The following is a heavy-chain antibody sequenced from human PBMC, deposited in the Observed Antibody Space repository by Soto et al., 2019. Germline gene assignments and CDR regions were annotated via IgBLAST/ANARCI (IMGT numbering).Heavy chain of an antibody. Sequence: QVQLVESGGGVVQPGRSLRLSCAASGFTFSSYAMHWVCQAPGKRLEWVAVISYDGSNKYYADSVKGRFTISRDNSKNTLYLQMNSLRAEDAAVYYCARETYYDFWSGPYYGMDVWGQGTTVTVSS. CDR1: GFTFSSYA. CDR2: ISYDGSNK. CDR3: ARETYYDFWSGPYYGMDV. V-gene: IGHV3-30-3*01. D-gene: IGHD3-3*01. J-gene: IGHJ6*02.